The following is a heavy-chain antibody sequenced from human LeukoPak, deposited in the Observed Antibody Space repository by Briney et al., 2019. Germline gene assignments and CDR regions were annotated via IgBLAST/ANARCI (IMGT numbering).Heavy chain of an antibody. V-gene: IGHV3-48*01. CDR3: ARRLQYFDY. CDR1: GFTFSSYW. D-gene: IGHD4-11*01. J-gene: IGHJ4*02. CDR2: ISSSSSTI. Sequence: GGSLRLSCAASGFTFSSYWMSWVRQAPGKGLEWVSYISSSSSTIYYADSVKGRFTISRDNAKNSLYLQMNSLRAEDTAVYYCARRLQYFDYWGQGTLVTVSS.